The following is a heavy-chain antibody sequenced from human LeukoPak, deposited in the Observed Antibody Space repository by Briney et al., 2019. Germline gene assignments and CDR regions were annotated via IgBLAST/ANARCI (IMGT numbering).Heavy chain of an antibody. J-gene: IGHJ4*02. Sequence: ASVKVSCKASGYTFTSYGISWVRQAPGQGLEWMGWISAYNGNTNYAQKLQGRVTMTTDTSTSTAYMELRSLRSDDTAVYYCARDVRGHSGSYYYFDYWGQGTLVTVSS. CDR1: GYTFTSYG. CDR3: ARDVRGHSGSYYYFDY. V-gene: IGHV1-18*01. D-gene: IGHD1-26*01. CDR2: ISAYNGNT.